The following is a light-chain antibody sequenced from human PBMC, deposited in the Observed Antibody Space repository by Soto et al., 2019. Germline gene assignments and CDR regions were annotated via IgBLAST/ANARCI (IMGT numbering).Light chain of an antibody. CDR1: SSDVGSYNL. J-gene: IGLJ1*01. V-gene: IGLV2-23*01. CDR3: CSYAGSSTWV. Sequence: QSVLTQPASVSGSPGQSITISCTGTSSDVGSYNLVSWYQQHPGKAPKPMIYEGSKRPSGVSNRFSGSKSGNTAPLTISGLQAEDEADYYCCSYAGSSTWVFGTGTKVTVL. CDR2: EGS.